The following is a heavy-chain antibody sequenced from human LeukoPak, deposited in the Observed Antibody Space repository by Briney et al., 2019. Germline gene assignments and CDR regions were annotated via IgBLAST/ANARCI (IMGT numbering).Heavy chain of an antibody. Sequence: GGSLRLSCAASGFTFGSFAMSWVRQAPGKGLXXXXXXXGTGGSAYYADSVKGRFTISRDNSKNTLYLQMNSLRAEDTAEYFCAKHQVGYCSGGVCYIDHWGQGTLVTVSS. CDR3: AKHQVGYCSGGVCYIDH. D-gene: IGHD2-15*01. CDR2: XXGTGGSA. CDR1: GFTFGSFA. V-gene: IGHV3-23*01. J-gene: IGHJ4*02.